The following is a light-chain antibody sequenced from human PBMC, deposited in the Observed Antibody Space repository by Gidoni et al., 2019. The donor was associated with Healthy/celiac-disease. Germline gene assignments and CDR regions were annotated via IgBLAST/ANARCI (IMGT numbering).Light chain of an antibody. CDR3: QQYGSSPLT. CDR2: GAS. J-gene: IGKJ4*01. V-gene: IGKV3-20*01. Sequence: IVLTQSPGTLSLSPGERATLSCRASQSVSSSYLAWYQQKPGQAPRLLIYGASSRATGIPDRFSGSGSGTDFTLTIRRLEPEDFAVYYCQQYGSSPLTFXGXTKVEIK. CDR1: QSVSSSY.